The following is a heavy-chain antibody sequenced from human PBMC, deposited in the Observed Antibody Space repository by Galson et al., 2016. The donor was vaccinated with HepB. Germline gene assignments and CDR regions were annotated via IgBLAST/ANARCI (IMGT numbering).Heavy chain of an antibody. Sequence: CAVSGFTFSSFSMNWVRQAPGKGLEGVSYISSSSDTIYYADSVKGRFTISRDNAKNSLYPQMNSLRDEDTAVYYCAREIPSRGQSDYWGQGTLVTVSS. J-gene: IGHJ4*02. CDR3: AREIPSRGQSDY. D-gene: IGHD3-10*01. V-gene: IGHV3-48*02. CDR1: GFTFSSFS. CDR2: ISSSSDTI.